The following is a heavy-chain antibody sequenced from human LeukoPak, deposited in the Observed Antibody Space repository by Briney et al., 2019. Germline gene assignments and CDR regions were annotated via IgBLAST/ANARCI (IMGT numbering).Heavy chain of an antibody. CDR2: INPSGGST. CDR1: GYTFTSYY. CDR3: TSGSYLDWSPAPFDY. V-gene: IGHV1-46*01. J-gene: IGHJ4*02. Sequence: GASVKVSCKASGYTFTSYYMHWVRQAPGQGLEWMGIINPSGGSTSYAQKFQGRVTMTRDTPTSTVYMELSSLRSEDTAVYYCTSGSYLDWSPAPFDYWGQGTLVTVSS. D-gene: IGHD3-9*01.